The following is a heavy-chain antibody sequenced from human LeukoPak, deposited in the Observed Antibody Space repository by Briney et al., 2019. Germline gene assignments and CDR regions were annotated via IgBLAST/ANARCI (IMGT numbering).Heavy chain of an antibody. Sequence: GGSLRLSCAASGFILRNYAMSWVRQAPGKGLEWVSAITGSGDTTHYADSVKGRFTISRDNSKNTLYVEMNTLRAEDTAVYYCAKWGDYDILTGYYVSDFWGQGTLVTVSS. CDR1: GFILRNYA. D-gene: IGHD3-9*01. CDR3: AKWGDYDILTGYYVSDF. J-gene: IGHJ4*02. V-gene: IGHV3-23*01. CDR2: ITGSGDTT.